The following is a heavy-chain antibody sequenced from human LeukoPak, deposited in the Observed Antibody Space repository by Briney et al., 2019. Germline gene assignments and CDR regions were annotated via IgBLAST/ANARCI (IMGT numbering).Heavy chain of an antibody. D-gene: IGHD3-10*02. V-gene: IGHV4-34*01. Sequence: SETLSLTCAVYGGSFSGYYWSWIRQPPGKGLEWIGEINHSGSTNYNPSLKSRVTISVDTSKNQFSLKLSSATAADTALYYCARVQSADYDRAFDIWGQGTMVTVSS. CDR1: GGSFSGYY. CDR2: INHSGST. CDR3: ARVQSADYDRAFDI. J-gene: IGHJ3*02.